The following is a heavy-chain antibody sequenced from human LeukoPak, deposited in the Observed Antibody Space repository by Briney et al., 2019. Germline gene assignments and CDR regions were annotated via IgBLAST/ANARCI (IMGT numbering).Heavy chain of an antibody. V-gene: IGHV1-46*01. CDR1: GYTFTSYY. J-gene: IGHJ4*02. CDR2: INPSGGST. D-gene: IGHD3-10*01. Sequence: ASVKVSCKASGYTFTSYYMHWVRQAPGQGLEWMGIINPSGGSTSYAQKFQGRVTMTRDTSTSTVYMELSSLRSEDTAVYYCARNYYGSGSYYSPFDYWGQGTLVTVSS. CDR3: ARNYYGSGSYYSPFDY.